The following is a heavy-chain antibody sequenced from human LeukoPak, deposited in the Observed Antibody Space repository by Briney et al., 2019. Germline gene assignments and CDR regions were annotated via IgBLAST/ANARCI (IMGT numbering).Heavy chain of an antibody. V-gene: IGHV4-4*02. J-gene: IGHJ3*02. D-gene: IGHD2-15*01. CDR3: AKEACSSGTCDAFDI. CDR1: AGSISSGSW. CDR2: IYHSGST. Sequence: SETLSLTCAVSAGSISSGSWWNWVRQPPGKGLEWIGEIYHSGSTNYNPSLKSRVTISLDKSKNQFSLKLYSVTAADTAVYYCAKEACSSGTCDAFDIWGQGTMVTVSS.